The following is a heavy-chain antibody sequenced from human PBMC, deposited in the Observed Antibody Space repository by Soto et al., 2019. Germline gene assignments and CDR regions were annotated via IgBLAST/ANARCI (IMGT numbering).Heavy chain of an antibody. CDR3: ARVGSSGWSPDY. V-gene: IGHV4-59*11. CDR1: GGSLSGHY. CDR2: IFYMGSTTY. J-gene: IGHJ4*02. Sequence: QVQLQESGPGLVKPSDTLSLTCTVSGGSLSGHYWIWIRQPPGEGMEGIGYIFYMGSTTYNNNPSIKRRVTMSVDTSKNQFSMRLSSVTAADTAVYYCARVGSSGWSPDYWGQGPLVTVSS. D-gene: IGHD6-19*01.